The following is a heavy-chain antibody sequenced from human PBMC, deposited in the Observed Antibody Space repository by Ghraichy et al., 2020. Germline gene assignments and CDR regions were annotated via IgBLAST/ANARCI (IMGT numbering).Heavy chain of an antibody. CDR3: AKDFPGSGSYYNAAYYYYYYMDV. CDR2: IRYDGSNK. D-gene: IGHD3-10*01. CDR1: GFTFSSYG. V-gene: IGHV3-30*02. Sequence: GGSLRLSCAASGFTFSSYGMHWVRQAPGKGLEWVAFIRYDGSNKYYADSVKGRFTISRDNSKNTLYLQMNSLRAEDTAVYYCAKDFPGSGSYYNAAYYYYYYMDVWGKGTTVTVSS. J-gene: IGHJ6*03.